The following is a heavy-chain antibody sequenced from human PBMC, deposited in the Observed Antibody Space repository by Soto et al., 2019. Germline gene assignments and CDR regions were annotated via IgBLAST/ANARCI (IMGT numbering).Heavy chain of an antibody. CDR1: GYTFTSYA. CDR2: INAGNGNT. V-gene: IGHV1-3*01. D-gene: IGHD3-3*01. J-gene: IGHJ6*03. Sequence: QVQLVQSGAEVKKPGASVKVSCKASGYTFTSYAMHWVRQAPGQRLEWMGWINAGNGNTKYSQKFQGRVTITRDTSASTAYMELSSLRSEDTAVYYCARDPRRTIFGVVMDYMDVWGKGTTVTVSS. CDR3: ARDPRRTIFGVVMDYMDV.